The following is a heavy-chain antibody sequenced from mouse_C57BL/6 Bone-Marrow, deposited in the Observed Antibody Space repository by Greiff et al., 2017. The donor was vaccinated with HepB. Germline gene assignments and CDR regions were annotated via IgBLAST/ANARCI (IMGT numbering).Heavy chain of an antibody. CDR2: IWRGGST. D-gene: IGHD1-1*01. J-gene: IGHJ2*01. CDR1: GFSLTSYG. V-gene: IGHV2-5*01. CDR3: AKESYYGSSEYYFDY. Sequence: VQLQQSGPGLVQPSQSLSITCTVSGFSLTSYGVHWVRQSPGKGLEWLGVIWRGGSTDYNAAFMSRLSITKDNSKSQVFFKMNSLQADDTAIYYCAKESYYGSSEYYFDYWGQGTTLTVSS.